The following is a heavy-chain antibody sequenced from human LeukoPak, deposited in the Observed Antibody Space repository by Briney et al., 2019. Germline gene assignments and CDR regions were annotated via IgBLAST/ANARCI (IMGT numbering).Heavy chain of an antibody. D-gene: IGHD6-13*01. Sequence: GGSLRLSCAASGLTLSSYAMHWVRQAPGKGLEWVAVISYDGSNKYYADSVKGRFTISRDNSKNTLYLQMNSLRAEDTAVYYCARDPYSSSWYPYYYYGMDVWGQGTTVTVSS. V-gene: IGHV3-30-3*01. CDR2: ISYDGSNK. CDR1: GLTLSSYA. CDR3: ARDPYSSSWYPYYYYGMDV. J-gene: IGHJ6*02.